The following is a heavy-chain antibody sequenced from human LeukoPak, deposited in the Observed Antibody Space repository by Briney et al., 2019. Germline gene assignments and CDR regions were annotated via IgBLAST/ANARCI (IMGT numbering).Heavy chain of an antibody. Sequence: PGGSLRLSCAASGFTFSSYGMHWVRQAPGKGLEWVAVISYDGSNKYYADSVKGRFTISRDNSKNTLYLQMNSLRAEDTAVYYCAKDSGLISWGQGTLVTVSS. CDR3: AKDSGLIS. CDR1: GFTFSSYG. V-gene: IGHV3-30*18. CDR2: ISYDGSNK. J-gene: IGHJ4*02. D-gene: IGHD3-3*02.